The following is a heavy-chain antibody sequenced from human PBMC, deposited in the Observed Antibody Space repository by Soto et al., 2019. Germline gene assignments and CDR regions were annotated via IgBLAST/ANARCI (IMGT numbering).Heavy chain of an antibody. V-gene: IGHV3-66*01. D-gene: IGHD2-15*01. Sequence: CGSLRLSCAACGFSVSSNYMYWVRQAPGKGLEWVSVLYSGGSTYYADSVKGRFTISRDNSKNTLYLQMNSLRAEDTAVYYCERDCSGGSCNRWGFYFDYWGQGTLVTVSS. CDR2: LYSGGST. CDR1: GFSVSSNY. J-gene: IGHJ4*02. CDR3: ERDCSGGSCNRWGFYFDY.